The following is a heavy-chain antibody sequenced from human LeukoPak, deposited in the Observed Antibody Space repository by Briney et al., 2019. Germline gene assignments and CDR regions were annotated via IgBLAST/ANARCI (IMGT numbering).Heavy chain of an antibody. CDR1: GGTLSSYA. CDR3: ARLVGATYEFDY. D-gene: IGHD1-26*01. J-gene: IGHJ4*02. CDR2: IIPIFGTA. Sequence: SVKVSCKASGGTLSSYAISWVRQAPGQGLEWMGGIIPIFGTANYAQKFQGRVTITADKSTSTAYMELSSLRSEDTAVYYCARLVGATYEFDYWGQGTLVTVSS. V-gene: IGHV1-69*06.